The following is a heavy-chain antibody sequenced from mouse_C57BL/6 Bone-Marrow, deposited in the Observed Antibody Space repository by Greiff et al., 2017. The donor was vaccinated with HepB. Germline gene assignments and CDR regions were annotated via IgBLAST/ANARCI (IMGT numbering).Heavy chain of an antibody. CDR1: GFSLTSYG. J-gene: IGHJ4*01. CDR3: ARITTGDAMDY. V-gene: IGHV2-6*01. CDR2: IWGVGST. Sequence: QVQLQQSGPGLVAPSQSLSITCTVSGFSLTSYGVDWVRQSPGKGLEWLGVIWGVGSTNYNSALKSRLSISKDNSKSQVFLKMNSLQTDDTAMYYCARITTGDAMDYWGQGTSVTVSS. D-gene: IGHD1-1*01.